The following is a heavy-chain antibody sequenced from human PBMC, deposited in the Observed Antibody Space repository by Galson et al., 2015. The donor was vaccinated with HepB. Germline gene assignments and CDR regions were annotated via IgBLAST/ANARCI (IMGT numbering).Heavy chain of an antibody. CDR2: IYHSGST. CDR3: ARGGGGGYGVT. D-gene: IGHD5-12*01. V-gene: IGHV4-30-2*01. J-gene: IGHJ4*02. CDR1: GGSISSGGYS. Sequence: TLSLTCAVSGGSISSGGYSWSWIRQPPGKGLEWIGYIYHSGSTYYNPSLKSRVTISVDRSKNQFSLKLSSVTAADTAVYYCARGGGGGYGVTWGQGTLVTVSS.